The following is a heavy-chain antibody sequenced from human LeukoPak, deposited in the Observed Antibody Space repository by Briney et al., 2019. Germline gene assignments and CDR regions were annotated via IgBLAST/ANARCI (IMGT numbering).Heavy chain of an antibody. CDR2: IYYSGST. V-gene: IGHV4-31*02. J-gene: IGHJ4*02. CDR3: ARTEVYFDY. CDR1: GGSVSSGSYY. Sequence: SETLSLTCSVSGGSVSSGSYYWSWIRQHPGKGLEWIGYIYYSGSTYYNPSLKSRVTISVDTSKNQFSLKLSSVTAADTAVYYCARTEVYFDYWGQGTLVTVSS.